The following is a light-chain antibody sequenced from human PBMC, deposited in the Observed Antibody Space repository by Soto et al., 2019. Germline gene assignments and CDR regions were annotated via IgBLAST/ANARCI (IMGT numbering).Light chain of an antibody. CDR3: QQYNNWPPIT. CDR2: GAS. Sequence: EIVLTQSPGTLSLSPGERATLSCRASQSVSSSYLAWYQQKPGQAPRLLIYGASTRATGTPARFSGSGSGTEFTLTISSLQSEDFAVYYCQQYNNWPPITFGQGTRLEIK. CDR1: QSVSSSY. V-gene: IGKV3-15*01. J-gene: IGKJ5*01.